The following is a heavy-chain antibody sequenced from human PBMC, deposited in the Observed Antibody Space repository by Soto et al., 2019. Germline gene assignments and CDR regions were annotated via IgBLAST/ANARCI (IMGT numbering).Heavy chain of an antibody. V-gene: IGHV4-38-2*02. D-gene: IGHD6-19*01. CDR3: VREVDGNNSGY. J-gene: IGHJ4*02. CDR2: VHHSGST. Sequence: LSLTCAVSGYSISSGYHWGWIRQPPGKGLEWLGSVHHSGSTYYNPSLKSRLTISVDKSKNQFSLNLTSVTAADTAVYYCVREVDGNNSGYWGQGTLVTVSS. CDR1: GYSISSGYH.